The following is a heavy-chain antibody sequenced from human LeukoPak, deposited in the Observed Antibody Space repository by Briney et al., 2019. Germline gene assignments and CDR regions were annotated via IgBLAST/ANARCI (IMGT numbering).Heavy chain of an antibody. CDR1: GGSISSGGYY. V-gene: IGHV4-31*03. J-gene: IGHJ5*02. Sequence: SETLSLTCTVSGGSISSGGYYWSWIRQHPGKGLEWIGYIYYSGSTYYNPSLKSRVTISVDTSKNQFSLKLSSVTAADTAVYYCARYGSGSYGEPNWFEPWGQGTLVTVSS. CDR2: IYYSGST. CDR3: ARYGSGSYGEPNWFEP. D-gene: IGHD3-10*01.